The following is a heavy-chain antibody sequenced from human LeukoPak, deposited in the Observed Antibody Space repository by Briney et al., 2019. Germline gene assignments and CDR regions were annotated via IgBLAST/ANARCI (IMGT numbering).Heavy chain of an antibody. Sequence: GGSLRLSCTASGFSFSTFRMNWVRQAPGKGLEWVANIKEDGSEKNYVDSVKGRFTISRDSAKNALFLQMNSLRPEDTAVYYCARVVADYHGSGNAYFYYYCYMDVWGKGTTVTVSS. D-gene: IGHD3-10*01. CDR3: ARVVADYHGSGNAYFYYYCYMDV. J-gene: IGHJ6*03. V-gene: IGHV3-7*01. CDR1: GFSFSTFR. CDR2: IKEDGSEK.